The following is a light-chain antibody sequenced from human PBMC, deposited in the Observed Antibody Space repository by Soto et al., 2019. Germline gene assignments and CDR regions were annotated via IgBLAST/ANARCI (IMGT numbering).Light chain of an antibody. CDR1: SSDVGSYNR. CDR3: TSYTSSSTFGV. J-gene: IGLJ2*01. V-gene: IGLV2-18*02. CDR2: EVS. Sequence: QSALTQPPSMSGSPGQSVTISCTGTSSDVGSYNRVSWYQQPPGTAPKLMIYEVSNRPSGVPDRFSGSKSGNTASLTISGLQAEDEADYYCTSYTSSSTFGVFGGGTKLTVL.